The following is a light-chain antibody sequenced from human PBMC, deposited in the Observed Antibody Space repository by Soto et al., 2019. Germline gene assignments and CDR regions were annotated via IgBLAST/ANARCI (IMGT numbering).Light chain of an antibody. CDR1: SSDVGNYNY. Sequence: QTALTQPASVSGSPGQSITISCTGASSDVGNYNYVSWYQQHPGKAPKLIIYDVSNRPSGVSNRFSGSKSGNTASLTISGLQAEDEADYYCSSYTSSTTLYVFXTGTKVTVL. V-gene: IGLV2-14*03. J-gene: IGLJ1*01. CDR2: DVS. CDR3: SSYTSSTTLYV.